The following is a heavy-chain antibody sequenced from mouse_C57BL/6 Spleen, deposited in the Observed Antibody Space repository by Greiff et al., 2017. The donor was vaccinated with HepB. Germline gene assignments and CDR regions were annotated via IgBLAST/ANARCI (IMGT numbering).Heavy chain of an antibody. V-gene: IGHV1-42*01. Sequence: EVQLQQSGPELVKPGASVKISCKASGYSFTGYYMNWVKQSPEKSLEWIGEINPSTGGTTYNQKFKAKATLTVDKSSSTAYMQLKSLTSEDSAVYYCAIYGYYGVDYWGQGTTLTVSS. CDR3: AIYGYYGVDY. J-gene: IGHJ2*01. CDR2: INPSTGGT. CDR1: GYSFTGYY. D-gene: IGHD2-3*01.